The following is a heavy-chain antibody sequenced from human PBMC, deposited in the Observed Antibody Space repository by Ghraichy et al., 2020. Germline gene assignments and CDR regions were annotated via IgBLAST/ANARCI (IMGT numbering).Heavy chain of an antibody. V-gene: IGHV3-33*01. J-gene: IGHJ3*02. Sequence: TLSLTCGASGFIFSNYGMHWVRQAPGKGLEWVAGIWYDGSNKYYADSVKGRFTISRDNSKNTLYLQMNSLRAEDTAVYYCARDLYGFVGEGNAFDIWGQGTMVTVSS. D-gene: IGHD3-10*01. CDR1: GFIFSNYG. CDR3: ARDLYGFVGEGNAFDI. CDR2: IWYDGSNK.